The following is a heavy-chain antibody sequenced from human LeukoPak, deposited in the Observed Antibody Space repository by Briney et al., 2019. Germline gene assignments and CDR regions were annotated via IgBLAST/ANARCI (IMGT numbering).Heavy chain of an antibody. V-gene: IGHV3-48*03. J-gene: IGHJ5*02. CDR1: GFTFSNYE. CDR3: AREITVAGREWA. Sequence: GGSLRLSCAASGFTFSNYEMNWVRQAPGKGLEWLSYISSSGSTIYYADSVKGRFTISRDNSKNTLYLQMSSLRVEDTAVYFCAREITVAGREWAWGQGTLVTVSS. D-gene: IGHD6-19*01. CDR2: ISSSGSTI.